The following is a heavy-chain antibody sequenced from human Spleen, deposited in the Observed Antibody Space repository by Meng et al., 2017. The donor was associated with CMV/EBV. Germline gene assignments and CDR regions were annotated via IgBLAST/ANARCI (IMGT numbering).Heavy chain of an antibody. CDR1: GFTFSSYA. CDR3: ARDPGRGMDV. V-gene: IGHV3-30-3*01. J-gene: IGHJ6*02. Sequence: GESLKISCAASGFTFSSYAMHWVRQAPGKGLEWVAVISYDGSNKYYADSVKGRFTISRDNSKNTLYLQMNSLRAEDTAVYYCARDPGRGMDVWGQGTTVTVSS. CDR2: ISYDGSNK.